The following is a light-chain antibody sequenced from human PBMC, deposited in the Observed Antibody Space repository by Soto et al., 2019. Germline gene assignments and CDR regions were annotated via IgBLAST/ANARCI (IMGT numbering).Light chain of an antibody. J-gene: IGKJ1*01. CDR3: QQYNSYSWT. Sequence: DIEMTQSPSTLSASVGDRVTITCRASQNIGSWLAWYQQKPGKAPNLLIYGASTLESGVPSRFSGSGYGTEFTLTISSLQPDDFATYYCQQYNSYSWTFGQGTKVEI. CDR2: GAS. V-gene: IGKV1-5*01. CDR1: QNIGSW.